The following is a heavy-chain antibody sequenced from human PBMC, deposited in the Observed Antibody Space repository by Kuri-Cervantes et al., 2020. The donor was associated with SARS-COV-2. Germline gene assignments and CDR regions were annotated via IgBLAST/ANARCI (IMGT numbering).Heavy chain of an antibody. Sequence: GGSLSLSCAASGFTFSSYWMSWVRQAPGKGLEWVANIKQDGSEKYYVDSVKGRFTISRDNAKNSLYLQMNSLRAEDTAVYYCAGGEYQLLYAYSYGSIDYCGQGTLVTVSS. V-gene: IGHV3-7*04. J-gene: IGHJ4*01. D-gene: IGHD2-2*02. CDR2: IKQDGSEK. CDR1: GFTFSSYW. CDR3: AGGEYQLLYAYSYGSIDY.